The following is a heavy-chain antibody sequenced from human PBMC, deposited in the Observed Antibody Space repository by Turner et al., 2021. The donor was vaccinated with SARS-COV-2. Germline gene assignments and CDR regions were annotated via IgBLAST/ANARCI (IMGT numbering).Heavy chain of an antibody. Sequence: QVQVVQSGAEVKQPGASVKVSCKVSENNLTKLAIHWVRQSPGKGLEWMGGFDFENGETMNAQGFQGRLTLTADTSTNTAYMEMSSLRSEDTAIYYCAKLGVTESLLIIDAFDRWGQGTWVTVSS. V-gene: IGHV1-24*01. D-gene: IGHD3-9*01. CDR3: AKLGVTESLLIIDAFDR. CDR1: ENNLTKLA. CDR2: FDFENGET. J-gene: IGHJ3*01.